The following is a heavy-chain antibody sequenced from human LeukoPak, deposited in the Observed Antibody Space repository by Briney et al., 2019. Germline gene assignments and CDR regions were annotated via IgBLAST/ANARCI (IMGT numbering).Heavy chain of an antibody. J-gene: IGHJ6*02. CDR3: ATGYLVTAGLMDV. CDR2: FDPEDGKT. D-gene: IGHD6-13*01. CDR1: GYTLTELS. Sequence: ASVKVSCKVSGYTLTELSMFWVRQAPGKGLEWMGSFDPEDGKTVYAQKFQGRVTMTADTSTDTAYMELSSLRSEDTAVYYCATGYLVTAGLMDVWGQGTTVTVSS. V-gene: IGHV1-24*01.